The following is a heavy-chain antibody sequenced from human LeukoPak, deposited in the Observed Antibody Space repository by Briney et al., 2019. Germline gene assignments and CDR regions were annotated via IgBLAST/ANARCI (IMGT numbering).Heavy chain of an antibody. J-gene: IGHJ4*02. CDR2: IRRKSGGSTT. V-gene: IGHV3-15*01. Sequence: GGSLRLLCAASGFTVSDVWMGWVRQAAGEGREWVGRIRRKSGGSTTDYAGAGKETFTNTRNESRNRGFMQMDRRKTGDKADYYCTSFAYFWSPYSFDYWGQGTLVTVSS. D-gene: IGHD3-3*01. CDR1: GFTVSDVW. CDR3: TSFAYFWSPYSFDY.